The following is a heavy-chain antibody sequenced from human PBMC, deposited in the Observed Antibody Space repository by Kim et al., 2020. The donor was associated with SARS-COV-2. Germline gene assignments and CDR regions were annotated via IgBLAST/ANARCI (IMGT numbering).Heavy chain of an antibody. CDR2: VNHSGST. CDR3: ARSPPNYGDYRASWYY. CDR1: GGSFSGYY. Sequence: SETLSLTCAAYGGSFSGYYWRWIRQPPGKGLEWIGEVNHSGSTNYNPPLKSRVTITVDTSKNQFSLKLSSMTAADTAVYYCARSPPNYGDYRASWYYWGQGTLVTVSS. V-gene: IGHV4-34*01. J-gene: IGHJ4*02. D-gene: IGHD4-17*01.